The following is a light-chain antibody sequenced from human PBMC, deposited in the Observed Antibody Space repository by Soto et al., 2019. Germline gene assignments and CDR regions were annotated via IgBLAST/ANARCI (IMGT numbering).Light chain of an antibody. V-gene: IGKV3-15*01. CDR1: QSIGTN. Sequence: ETVMTQSPATLSVSPGDRVTLSCRASQSIGTNLLWLQQSPGQPPRLLISGASDRVAGVQDRFSGSGSGTDFTLTISGLQSEDCAVYYCQQYAGWPRTFGQGTKLEIK. CDR2: GAS. CDR3: QQYAGWPRT. J-gene: IGKJ2*01.